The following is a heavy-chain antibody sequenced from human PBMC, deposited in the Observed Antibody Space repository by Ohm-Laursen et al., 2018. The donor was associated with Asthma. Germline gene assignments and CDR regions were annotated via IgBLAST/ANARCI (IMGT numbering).Heavy chain of an antibody. CDR2: VSGSGGEI. J-gene: IGHJ4*02. D-gene: IGHD3-10*01. CDR3: AKGDCFGSGSYFFDY. CDR1: GFTFSSYA. V-gene: IGHV3-23*01. Sequence: SLRLSCSASGFTFSSYAMSWVRKAPGKGLEWVSAVSGSGGEIYHAASVKGRFTISRDNSKNTLYLQMNSLRDEDTAVYYCAKGDCFGSGSYFFDYWGQGTLVTVSS.